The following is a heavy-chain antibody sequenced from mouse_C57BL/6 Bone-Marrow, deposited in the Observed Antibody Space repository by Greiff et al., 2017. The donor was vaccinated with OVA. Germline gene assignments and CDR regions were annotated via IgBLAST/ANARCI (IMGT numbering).Heavy chain of an antibody. CDR1: GFTFTDYY. D-gene: IGHD2-4*01. V-gene: IGHV7-3*01. CDR3: AYDYDHDYAMDY. Sequence: EVKVVESGGGLVQPGGSLSLSCAASGFTFTDYYMSWVRQPPGKALEWLGFIRNKANGYTTEYSASVKGRFTISRDNSQSILYLQMNALRAEDSATYYCAYDYDHDYAMDYWGQGTSVTVSS. CDR2: IRNKANGYTT. J-gene: IGHJ4*01.